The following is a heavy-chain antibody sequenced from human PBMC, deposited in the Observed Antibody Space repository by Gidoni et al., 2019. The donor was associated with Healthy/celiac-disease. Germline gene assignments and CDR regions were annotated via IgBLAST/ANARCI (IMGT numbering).Heavy chain of an antibody. CDR1: VGPISSGGYS. D-gene: IGHD5-18*01. J-gene: IGHJ4*02. CDR3: ARQTYTGYSYGYYYFDY. CDR2: IYHSGST. V-gene: IGHV4-30-2*01. Sequence: QLQLQESGSGLVKPSQTLSLTCAVSVGPISSGGYSWSWIRQPPGKGLEWIGYIYHSGSTYYNPSLKSRVTISVDRSKNQFSLKLSSVTAADTAVYYCARQTYTGYSYGYYYFDYWGQGTLVTVSS.